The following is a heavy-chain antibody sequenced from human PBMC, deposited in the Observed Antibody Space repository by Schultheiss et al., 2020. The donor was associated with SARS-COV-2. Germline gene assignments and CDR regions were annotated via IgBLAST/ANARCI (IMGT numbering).Heavy chain of an antibody. J-gene: IGHJ3*02. Sequence: GGSLRLSCAASGFTFSSYAMSWVRQAPGKGLEWVSAISGSGYTTHYADSVRGRFTISRDNSKNTLYLQMNSLRAEDTAVYYCARSNYYGSGSYENAFDIWGQGTMVTVSS. CDR2: ISGSGYTT. CDR3: ARSNYYGSGSYENAFDI. CDR1: GFTFSSYA. D-gene: IGHD3-10*01. V-gene: IGHV3-23*01.